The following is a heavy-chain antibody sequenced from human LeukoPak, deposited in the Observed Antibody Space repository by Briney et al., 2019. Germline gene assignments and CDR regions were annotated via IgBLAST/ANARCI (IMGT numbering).Heavy chain of an antibody. D-gene: IGHD6-13*01. J-gene: IGHJ4*02. V-gene: IGHV3-23*01. CDR3: AKDSRSLAAAGEVDF. Sequence: PGGTLRLSCAASGFTFSSKSMTWVRQAPGKGLEWASAISGNGFDTFYADSVKGRFTISRDNSRNTVYLQMNSLRAEDTAVYYCAKDSRSLAAAGEVDFWGQGTLVTVSS. CDR2: ISGNGFDT. CDR1: GFTFSSKS.